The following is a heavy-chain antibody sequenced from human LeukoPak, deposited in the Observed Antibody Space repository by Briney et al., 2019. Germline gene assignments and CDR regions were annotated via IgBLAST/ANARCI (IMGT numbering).Heavy chain of an antibody. CDR2: IYPGDSDT. J-gene: IGHJ4*02. D-gene: IGHD6-6*01. Sequence: GEPLKISCKSXXXTFSNYWIGWVRQMPGKGLEWMGIIYPGDSDTRYSPSFEGQVSISADKSISTAYLQWSSLKASGTAMYYCARVPYSISSMDYWGQGTLVTVSS. CDR1: XXTFSNYW. V-gene: IGHV5-51*01. CDR3: ARVPYSISSMDY.